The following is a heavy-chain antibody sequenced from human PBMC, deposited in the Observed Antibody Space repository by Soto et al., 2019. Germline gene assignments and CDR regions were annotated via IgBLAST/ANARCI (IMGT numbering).Heavy chain of an antibody. CDR1: GYTFTSYG. CDR3: VHKGYYDFWSGSEYGMDV. J-gene: IGHJ6*02. CDR2: ISAYNGNT. Sequence: ASVKVSCKASGYTFTSYGISWVRQAPGQGLQWMGWISAYNGNTNYAQKFQGRVTITADESTSTAYMELSSLRSEDTAVYYCVHKGYYDFWSGSEYGMDVWGQGTTVTVSS. D-gene: IGHD3-3*01. V-gene: IGHV1-18*01.